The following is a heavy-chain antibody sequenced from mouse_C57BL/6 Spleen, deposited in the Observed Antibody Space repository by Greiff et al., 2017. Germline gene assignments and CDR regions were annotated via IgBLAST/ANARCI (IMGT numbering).Heavy chain of an antibody. CDR1: GYAFSSYW. D-gene: IGHD3-2*02. Sequence: VQLQQSGAELVKPGASVKISCKASGYAFSSYWMNWVKQRPGKGLEWIGQIYPGDGDTNYNGKFKGKATLTADESSSTAYMQLSSLTSEDSAVDFCARWTAQATNFEYWGEGTTLTVSS. CDR2: IYPGDGDT. CDR3: ARWTAQATNFEY. J-gene: IGHJ2*01. V-gene: IGHV1-80*01.